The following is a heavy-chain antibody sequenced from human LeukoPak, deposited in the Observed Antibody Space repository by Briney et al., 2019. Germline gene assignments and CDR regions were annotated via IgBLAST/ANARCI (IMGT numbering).Heavy chain of an antibody. CDR1: GYTFTGYY. V-gene: IGHV1-2*06. Sequence: ASVKVSCTASGYTFTGYYMHWVRQAPGQGLEWMGRINPNSGGTNYAQKFQGRVTMTRDTSISTAYMELSRLRSDDTAVYYCARAYCSGGSCYYSVDYWGQGTLVTVSS. CDR3: ARAYCSGGSCYYSVDY. CDR2: INPNSGGT. J-gene: IGHJ4*02. D-gene: IGHD2-15*01.